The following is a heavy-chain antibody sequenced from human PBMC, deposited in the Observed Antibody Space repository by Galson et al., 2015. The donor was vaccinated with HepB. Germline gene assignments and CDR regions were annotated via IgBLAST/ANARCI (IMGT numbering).Heavy chain of an antibody. Sequence: SLRHSCAVSGFAFNSYTMHWVRQAPGQGLEWVAVIAYDASTKYYTDSVKGRFTISRDNSKNTLYLQMNGLRAEDTAVYYCAKAMLKYWSIPLSYNMDVWGKGTTVTVSS. CDR1: GFAFNSYT. CDR3: AKAMLKYWSIPLSYNMDV. CDR2: IAYDASTK. J-gene: IGHJ6*03. D-gene: IGHD2-8*02. V-gene: IGHV3-30*18.